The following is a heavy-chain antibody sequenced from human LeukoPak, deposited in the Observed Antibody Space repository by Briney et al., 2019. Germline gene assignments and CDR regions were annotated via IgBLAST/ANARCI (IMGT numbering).Heavy chain of an antibody. CDR3: ARVGAAAGTYYYYYMDV. V-gene: IGHV4-38-2*02. J-gene: IGHJ6*03. D-gene: IGHD6-13*01. CDR1: GYSISSDYY. Sequence: SETLSLTCTVSGYSISSDYYWAWIRPPPGKGLEWIGSIYHSGSTYYNPSLKSRVTLSVDTSKNQFSLKLSSVTAADTAVYYCARVGAAAGTYYYYYMDVWGKGTTVTISS. CDR2: IYHSGST.